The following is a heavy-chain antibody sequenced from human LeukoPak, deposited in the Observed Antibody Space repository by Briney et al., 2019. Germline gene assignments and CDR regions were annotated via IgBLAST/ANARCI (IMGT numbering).Heavy chain of an antibody. D-gene: IGHD3-10*01. J-gene: IGHJ4*02. CDR1: GLTFSSYA. Sequence: PGGSLRLSCAASGLTFSSYAMSWVRQAPGKGLEWVSAISGSGGSTYYADSVKGRFTISRDNSKNTLYLQMNSLRAEDTAVYYCAKNHGSGSYYFPRYFDYWGQGTLVTVSS. CDR3: AKNHGSGSYYFPRYFDY. V-gene: IGHV3-23*01. CDR2: ISGSGGST.